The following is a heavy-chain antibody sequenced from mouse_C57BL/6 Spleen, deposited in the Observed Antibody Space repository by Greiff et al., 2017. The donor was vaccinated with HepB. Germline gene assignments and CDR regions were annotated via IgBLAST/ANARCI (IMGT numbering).Heavy chain of an antibody. J-gene: IGHJ3*01. CDR3: TRRGGLDDYDGFAY. CDR1: GYTFTDYE. D-gene: IGHD2-4*01. V-gene: IGHV1-15*01. Sequence: VQLQQSGAELVRPGASVTLSCKASGYTFTDYEMHWVKQTPVHGLEWIGAIDPETGGTAYNQKFKGKAILTADKSSSTAYMELRSLTSEDSAVYYCTRRGGLDDYDGFAYWGQGTLVTVSA. CDR2: IDPETGGT.